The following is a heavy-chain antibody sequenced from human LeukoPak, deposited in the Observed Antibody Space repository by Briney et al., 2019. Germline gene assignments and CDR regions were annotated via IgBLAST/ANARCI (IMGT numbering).Heavy chain of an antibody. D-gene: IGHD3-10*01. CDR2: IYPRDGST. Sequence: ASVKVSCKASGYTFTNNYLHWVRQAPGQGLEWMGMIYPRDGSTTYAQKFQGRVTMTRDTSTRTVYMELSSLRSEDTAVYYCARDAGYYVSGSSLDYWGQGTLVTVSS. CDR3: ARDAGYYVSGSSLDY. J-gene: IGHJ4*02. V-gene: IGHV1-46*01. CDR1: GYTFTNNY.